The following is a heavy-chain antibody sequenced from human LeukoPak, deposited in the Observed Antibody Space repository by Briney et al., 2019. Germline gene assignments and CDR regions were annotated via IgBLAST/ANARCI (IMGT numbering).Heavy chain of an antibody. CDR1: GYTFTSYG. J-gene: IGHJ5*02. D-gene: IGHD2-15*01. V-gene: IGHV1-18*01. CDR3: ARRELGYCSGGSCYWSDP. CDR2: ISAYNGNT. Sequence: ASVKVSCKASGYTFTSYGISWVRQAPGQGLEWMGWISAYNGNTNYAQKLQGRVTMTTDTSTSTAYMELRSLRSDDTAVYYCARRELGYCSGGSCYWSDPWGQGTLVTVSS.